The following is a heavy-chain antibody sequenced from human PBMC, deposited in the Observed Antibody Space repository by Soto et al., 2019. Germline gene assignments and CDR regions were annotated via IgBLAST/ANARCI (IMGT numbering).Heavy chain of an antibody. CDR3: ARHLLAARPTHLDY. CDR1: GGSISSSSYY. Sequence: SETLSLTCTVSGGSISSSSYYWGWIRKPPGKGLEWIGSIYYSGSTYYNPSLKSRVTISVDTSKNQFSLKLSSVTAADTAVYYCARHLLAARPTHLDYWGQGTLVTVSS. CDR2: IYYSGST. D-gene: IGHD6-6*01. J-gene: IGHJ4*02. V-gene: IGHV4-39*01.